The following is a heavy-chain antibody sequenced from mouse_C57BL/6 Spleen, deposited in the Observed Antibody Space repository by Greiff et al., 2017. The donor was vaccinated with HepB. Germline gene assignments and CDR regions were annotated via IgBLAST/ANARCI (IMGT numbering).Heavy chain of an antibody. J-gene: IGHJ3*01. CDR3: ARTLLEGAWFAY. Sequence: VQLQQPGAELVKPGASVKMSCKASGYTFTSYWITWVKQRPGQGLEWIGDIYPGSGSTNYNEKFKSKATLTVDTSSSTAYMQLSSLTSEDSAVYYCARTLLEGAWFAYWGQGTLVTVSA. V-gene: IGHV1-55*01. D-gene: IGHD2-12*01. CDR1: GYTFTSYW. CDR2: IYPGSGST.